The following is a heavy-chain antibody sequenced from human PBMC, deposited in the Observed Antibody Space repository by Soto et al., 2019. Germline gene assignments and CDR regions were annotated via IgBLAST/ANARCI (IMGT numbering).Heavy chain of an antibody. V-gene: IGHV3-15*01. Sequence: GGSLRLSCTTSGFSGLTFSNAWLTWVRQVPGKGLEWVGRIKNKAHGGTTDYAAPVRGRFTVSRDDSKDTLYLQMNSLETEDKAVYYCSAYIPAAGTLGYWGQGTLVTVSS. J-gene: IGHJ4*02. CDR3: SAYIPAAGTLGY. D-gene: IGHD6-13*01. CDR2: IKNKAHGGTT. CDR1: GFSGLTFSNAW.